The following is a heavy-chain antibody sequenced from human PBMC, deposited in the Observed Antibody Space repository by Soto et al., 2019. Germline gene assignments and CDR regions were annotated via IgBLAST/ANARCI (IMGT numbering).Heavy chain of an antibody. Sequence: AASVKVSCKASGGSFSKSGISWVRQAPGQGLEWMGGIVPVFGRPNYAQRFRGRLTITADESTSTGYMELISLRSDDTAVYYCAREGKGYNFWGQAIQVTVSS. D-gene: IGHD5-12*01. CDR2: IVPVFGRP. CDR3: AREGKGYNF. V-gene: IGHV1-69*13. J-gene: IGHJ4*02. CDR1: GGSFSKSG.